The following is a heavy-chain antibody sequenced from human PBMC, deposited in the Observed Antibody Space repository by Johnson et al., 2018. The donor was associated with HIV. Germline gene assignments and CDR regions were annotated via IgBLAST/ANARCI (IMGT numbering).Heavy chain of an antibody. Sequence: VQLVESWGGVVQPGRSLRLSCAASGFTLSSYGIHWVRQAPGKGLEWVSVIYSGGSTYYVDSVKGRFTISRDNSKNTLYLQMNSLRAEDTAVYYCARDEPYNLNAFDIWGQGTMVTVSS. D-gene: IGHD5-24*01. V-gene: IGHV3-NL1*01. CDR1: GFTLSSYG. J-gene: IGHJ3*02. CDR2: IYSGGST. CDR3: ARDEPYNLNAFDI.